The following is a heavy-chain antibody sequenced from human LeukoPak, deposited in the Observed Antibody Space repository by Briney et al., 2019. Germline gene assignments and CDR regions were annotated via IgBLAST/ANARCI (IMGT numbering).Heavy chain of an antibody. CDR3: ARGEMATIDY. J-gene: IGHJ4*02. CDR1: GGSISSYY. V-gene: IGHV4-59*01. Sequence: SETLSLTCTVSGGSISSYYWSWIRQPPGKGLEWIGYIYCSGSTNYNPSLKSRVTISVDTSKNQFSLKLSSVTAADTAVYYCARGEMATIDYWGQGTLVTVSS. CDR2: IYCSGST. D-gene: IGHD5-24*01.